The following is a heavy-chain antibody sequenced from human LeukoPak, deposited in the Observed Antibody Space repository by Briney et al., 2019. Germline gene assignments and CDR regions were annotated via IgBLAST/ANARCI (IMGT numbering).Heavy chain of an antibody. Sequence: SEALSLTCTVSGGSISSYYWSWIRQPAGKGLEWIGRIYTSGSTNYNPSLKSRVTMSVDTSKNQFSLKLSSVTAADTAVYYCARDAIAAAGSHYYYYGMDVWGQGTTVTVSS. CDR2: IYTSGST. J-gene: IGHJ6*02. CDR3: ARDAIAAAGSHYYYYGMDV. V-gene: IGHV4-4*07. D-gene: IGHD6-13*01. CDR1: GGSISSYY.